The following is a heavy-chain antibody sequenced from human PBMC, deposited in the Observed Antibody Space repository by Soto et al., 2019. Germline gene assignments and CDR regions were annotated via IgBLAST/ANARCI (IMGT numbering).Heavy chain of an antibody. D-gene: IGHD3-22*01. J-gene: IGHJ4*02. CDR1: GYTFTSYD. CDR3: ARDYDYQGNFDY. V-gene: IGHV1-8*01. CDR2: MNPNSGNT. Sequence: QVQLVQSGAEVKKPGASVKVSCKASGYTFTSYDINWVRQATGQGLEWMGWMNPNSGNTGYAQKFHARVTMTRNTSISTAYMELSSLRSEDTAVYYCARDYDYQGNFDYWGQGTLVTVSS.